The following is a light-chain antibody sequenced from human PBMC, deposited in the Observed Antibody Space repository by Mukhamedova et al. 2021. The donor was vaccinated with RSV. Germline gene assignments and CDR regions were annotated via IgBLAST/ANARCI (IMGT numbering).Light chain of an antibody. CDR2: DAS. J-gene: IGKJ3*01. CDR3: QQRTNWLFT. V-gene: IGKV3-11*01. CDR1: QSVRSY. Sequence: GERATLSCRASQSVRSYLAWYQQKPGQAPRLLIYDASNSASGIPARFSGSGSGTDFTLTISSLEPEDFAVYYCQQRTNWLFTFGPG.